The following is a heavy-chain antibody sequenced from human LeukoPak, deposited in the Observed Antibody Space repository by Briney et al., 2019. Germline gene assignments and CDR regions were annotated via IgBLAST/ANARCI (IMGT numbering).Heavy chain of an antibody. Sequence: PGGSLRLSCAASGFTFSSYSMNWVRQAPGKGLEWVSYISSSSSTIYYADSVKGRFTISRDNAENSLYLQMNSLRAEDTAVYYCARDPAGYCSGGSCYKEWGQGTLVTVSS. D-gene: IGHD2-15*01. CDR3: ARDPAGYCSGGSCYKE. CDR1: GFTFSSYS. CDR2: ISSSSSTI. V-gene: IGHV3-48*01. J-gene: IGHJ4*02.